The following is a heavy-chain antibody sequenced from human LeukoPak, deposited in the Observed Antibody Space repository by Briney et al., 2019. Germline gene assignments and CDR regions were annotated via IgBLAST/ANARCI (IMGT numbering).Heavy chain of an antibody. J-gene: IGHJ5*02. CDR3: AKGTGFDP. V-gene: IGHV4-38-2*02. CDR1: NYSISSGYY. CDR2: VYHSGTT. Sequence: SETLSLTCTVSNYSISSGYYWGWIRQPPGKGLEWIGDVYHSGTTNYNPSLKSRVAISVDTSKNQFSLRLSSVTAADTAVYYCAKGTGFDPWGQGTLVTVSS. D-gene: IGHD1/OR15-1a*01.